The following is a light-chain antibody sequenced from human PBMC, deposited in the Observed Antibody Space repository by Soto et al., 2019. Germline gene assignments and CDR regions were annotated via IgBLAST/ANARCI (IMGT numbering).Light chain of an antibody. CDR1: SSDVGGSGL. J-gene: IGLJ1*01. Sequence: QSVLTQPASVSGSPAQSITISCTGSSSDVGGSGLVSWYQQHPGKAPKLMLYEVSKRPSGVPDRFSGSKSGNTASLTVSGLQAEDEADYYCSSYAGSNNLYVFGTGTKVTVL. CDR3: SSYAGSNNLYV. CDR2: EVS. V-gene: IGLV2-8*01.